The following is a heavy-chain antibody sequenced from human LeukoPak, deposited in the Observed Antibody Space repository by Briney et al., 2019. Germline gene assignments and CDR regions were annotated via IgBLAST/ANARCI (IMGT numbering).Heavy chain of an antibody. V-gene: IGHV4-4*07. CDR1: GGAISSYY. CDR3: ARVQARDYYYYYYMDV. D-gene: IGHD3-10*01. Sequence: SETLSLTCTVSGGAISSYYWSWIRQPAGKGLEWIGRIYTSGSTNNNPSLKSRVTMSVDTSKNQFSLKLSSVTAADTAVYYCARVQARDYYYYYYMDVWGKGTTVTVSS. CDR2: IYTSGST. J-gene: IGHJ6*03.